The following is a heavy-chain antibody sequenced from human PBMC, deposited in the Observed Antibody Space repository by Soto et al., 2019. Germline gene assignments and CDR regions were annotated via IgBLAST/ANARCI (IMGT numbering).Heavy chain of an antibody. V-gene: IGHV4-34*01. CDR1: GGSFSGYY. J-gene: IGHJ5*02. CDR2: INHSGST. Sequence: SETLSLTCAVYGGSFSGYYWSWIRQPPGKGLEWIGEINHSGSTNYNPSLKSRVTISVDTSKNQFSLKLSSVTAADTAVYSCASYGGNPNWFDPWGQGTPDTVSS. CDR3: ASYGGNPNWFDP. D-gene: IGHD4-17*01.